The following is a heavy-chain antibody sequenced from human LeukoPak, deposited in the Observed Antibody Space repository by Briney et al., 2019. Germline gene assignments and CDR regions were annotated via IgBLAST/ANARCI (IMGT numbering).Heavy chain of an antibody. Sequence: GGSLRLSCAASGFTFSSYAMSWVRQAPGKGLEWVSHISGSGASTYYADSVKGRFTISRDNSKNTLYLQMNSLRAEDTAVYYCAKGYSSGWYVDYWGQGTPVTGAS. J-gene: IGHJ4*02. CDR3: AKGYSSGWYVDY. CDR1: GFTFSSYA. CDR2: ISGSGAST. V-gene: IGHV3-23*01. D-gene: IGHD6-19*01.